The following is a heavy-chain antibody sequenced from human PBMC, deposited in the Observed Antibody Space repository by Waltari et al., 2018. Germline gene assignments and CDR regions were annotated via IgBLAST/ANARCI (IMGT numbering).Heavy chain of an antibody. V-gene: IGHV3-23*01. J-gene: IGHJ4*02. Sequence: EVHLLESGGGLVQPGGSLRLSCVASGFTFNNYVMNWVRQAPGKGVEWVSSISGPGCSTYYADSVKGRFTVSRDNSEDTMYLHMNSLRAGDTAIYYCVKVHLYYDIVPTLKSGYYFDSWGQGTLVTVSS. CDR1: GFTFNNYV. CDR2: ISGPGCST. CDR3: VKVHLYYDIVPTLKSGYYFDS. D-gene: IGHD3-9*01.